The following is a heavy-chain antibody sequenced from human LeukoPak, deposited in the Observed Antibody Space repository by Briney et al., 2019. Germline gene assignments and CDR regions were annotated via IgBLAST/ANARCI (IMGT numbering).Heavy chain of an antibody. J-gene: IGHJ4*02. CDR1: GFAVSSNH. CDR2: IFSGGDT. CDR3: MRQGLGGAGR. V-gene: IGHV3-66*02. D-gene: IGHD6-19*01. Sequence: GGSLRLSCAASGFAVSSNHMNWVRQAPGKGLEWVSVIFSGGDTSYADSVKGRFTISRDSSKNTLFLQMNSLTPEDTAVYYCMRQGLGGAGRWGQGTLVTVSS.